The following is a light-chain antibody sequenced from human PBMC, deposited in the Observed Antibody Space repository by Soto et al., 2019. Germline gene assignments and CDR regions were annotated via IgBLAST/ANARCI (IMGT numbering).Light chain of an antibody. J-gene: IGKJ4*01. CDR3: HQLISYPLT. CDR1: QGIGSY. V-gene: IGKV1-9*01. Sequence: IQLTQSPSSLSASVGDRVTITCRASQGIGSYLAWYQQKPGEAPKLLIYAASTLRSGVPSRFSGSGSGTDFTLTISGLQPEDSATYYCHQLISYPLTFGGGTKVDIK. CDR2: AAS.